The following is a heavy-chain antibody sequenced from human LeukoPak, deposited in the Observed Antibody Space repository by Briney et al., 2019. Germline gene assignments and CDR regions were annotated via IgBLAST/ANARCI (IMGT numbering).Heavy chain of an antibody. CDR2: MWADGSNK. V-gene: IGHV3-33*01. D-gene: IGHD3-10*01. CDR3: ARDGIRGALDY. CDR1: GFTFNSYV. J-gene: IGHJ4*02. Sequence: GRSLRLSCAASGFTFNSYVMHWVRQAPGKGLEWVAVMWADGSNKYYADSVKGRFTISRDNFKNTLYLEMNSLRAEDTAVYYCARDGIRGALDYWGQGTLFTVSS.